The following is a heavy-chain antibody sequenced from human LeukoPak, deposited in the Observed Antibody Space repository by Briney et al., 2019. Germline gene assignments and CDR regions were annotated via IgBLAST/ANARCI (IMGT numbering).Heavy chain of an antibody. Sequence: PSETLSLTCSGSDASINNWTYYWGWIRQPPGKGLEWIGSIYYSGSTYYNPSLKSRVTISVDTSKNQFSLKLSSVTAADTAVYYCAYIAAAGTIVRWGQGTLVTVSS. V-gene: IGHV4-39*01. D-gene: IGHD6-13*01. J-gene: IGHJ4*02. CDR3: AYIAAAGTIVR. CDR1: DASINNWTYY. CDR2: IYYSGST.